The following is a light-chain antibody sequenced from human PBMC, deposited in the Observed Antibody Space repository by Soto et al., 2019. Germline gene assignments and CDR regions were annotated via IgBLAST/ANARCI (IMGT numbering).Light chain of an antibody. Sequence: EIVMTQSPATLSVSPGERATLSCRASQSVSSNFAWYQQKPDQAPRLLIFGASTRATASPPRCSGSGSGTAYTLTISSLQSEDFAVYYCQQYNNWPPYTFGQGTKLEIK. CDR1: QSVSSN. J-gene: IGKJ2*01. CDR2: GAS. V-gene: IGKV3-15*01. CDR3: QQYNNWPPYT.